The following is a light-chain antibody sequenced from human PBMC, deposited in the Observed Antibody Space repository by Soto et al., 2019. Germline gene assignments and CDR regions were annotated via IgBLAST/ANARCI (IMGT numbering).Light chain of an antibody. CDR1: QSISFY. J-gene: IGKJ1*01. Sequence: DNKMSQFLSSLSAYVGDRVTITCRASQSISFYLNWYQQKAGKAPKLLISAASSLQSGVPSRFGGCGSVTDFTLTISSLQPDGGATYCCQHSNCTPWTSGQGTKVDMK. CDR2: AAS. V-gene: IGKV1-39*01. CDR3: QHSNCTPWT.